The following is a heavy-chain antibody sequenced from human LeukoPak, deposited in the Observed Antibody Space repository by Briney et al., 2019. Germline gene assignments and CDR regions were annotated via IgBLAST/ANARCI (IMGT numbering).Heavy chain of an antibody. V-gene: IGHV1-2*04. J-gene: IGHJ2*01. Sequence: ASVKVSCKASGYTFTGYYIHWVRQAPRQGLEWMGWINPNSGDTKYAQKFQGWVTMTRDTSITTAYMELSRLRSEDTAVYYCARGAGTYWHFDLWGRGTLVTVSS. D-gene: IGHD3-10*01. CDR3: ARGAGTYWHFDL. CDR1: GYTFTGYY. CDR2: INPNSGDT.